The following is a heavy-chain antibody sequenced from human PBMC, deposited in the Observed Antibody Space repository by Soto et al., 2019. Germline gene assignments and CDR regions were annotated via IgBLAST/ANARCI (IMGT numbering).Heavy chain of an antibody. CDR1: GYTFTSYD. CDR3: ARQGVVVVAASWDFDY. Sequence: QVQLVQSGAEVKKPGASVKVSCKASGYTFTSYDINWVRQATGQGLEWMGWMNPNSGNTGYAQKFQGRVTMTRNTSISTAYMELSSVRSEDTAVYYCARQGVVVVAASWDFDYWGQGTLVTVSS. V-gene: IGHV1-8*01. J-gene: IGHJ4*02. CDR2: MNPNSGNT. D-gene: IGHD2-15*01.